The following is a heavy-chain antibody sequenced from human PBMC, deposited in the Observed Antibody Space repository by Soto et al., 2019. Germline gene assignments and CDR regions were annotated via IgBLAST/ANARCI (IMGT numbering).Heavy chain of an antibody. CDR1: GYSFTSYW. Sequence: GESLKISCKGSGYSFTSYWISWVRQMPGKGLEWMGRIDPSDSYTNYSPSFQGHVTISADKSISTAYLQWSSLKASDTAIYYCARERDCGGDCYHDAFDIWGQGTMVTVSS. CDR3: ARERDCGGDCYHDAFDI. V-gene: IGHV5-10-1*01. D-gene: IGHD2-21*02. J-gene: IGHJ3*02. CDR2: IDPSDSYT.